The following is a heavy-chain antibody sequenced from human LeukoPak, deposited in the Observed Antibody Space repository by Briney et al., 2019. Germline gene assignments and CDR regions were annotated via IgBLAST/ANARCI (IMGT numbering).Heavy chain of an antibody. J-gene: IGHJ3*02. V-gene: IGHV1-8*01. Sequence: GASVKVSCKASGYTFTSYDINWVRQATGQGLEWMGWMNPNSGNTGYAQEFQGRVTMTRNTSISTAYMELSSLRSEDTAVYYCARDYSSSWYRYDAFDIWGQGTMVTVSS. CDR3: ARDYSSSWYRYDAFDI. CDR1: GYTFTSYD. D-gene: IGHD6-13*01. CDR2: MNPNSGNT.